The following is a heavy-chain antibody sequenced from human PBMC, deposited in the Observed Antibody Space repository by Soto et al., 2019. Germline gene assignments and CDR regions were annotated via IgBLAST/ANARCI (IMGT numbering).Heavy chain of an antibody. V-gene: IGHV4-59*01. J-gene: IGHJ5*02. CDR1: GAYIDTYY. Sequence: QVQLQESGPGLVKPSETLSLTCTVSGAYIDTYYWTWIRQPPGKGLEWIGYIYYSGSTDYKPSLKSRVTISIHPSKTQFSLKLSSVTAADTAVYYCARQLVSGYHDHWGQGTLVTVSS. CDR2: IYYSGST. D-gene: IGHD6-13*01. CDR3: ARQLVSGYHDH.